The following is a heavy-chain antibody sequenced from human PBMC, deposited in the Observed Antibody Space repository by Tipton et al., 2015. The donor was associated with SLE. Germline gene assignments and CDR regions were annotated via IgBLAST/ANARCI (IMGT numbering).Heavy chain of an antibody. CDR2: VYHSGTT. CDR1: GGPVTTYY. Sequence: TLSLTCSVSGGPVTTYYWSWVRQPPGKGLEWLGFVYHSGTTGYNPSLSNRLTLSLDTSRNHFSLKLTSVTAADTAIYYCASLGRIQDYWGQGTLVTVSS. J-gene: IGHJ4*02. D-gene: IGHD1-26*01. CDR3: ASLGRIQDY. V-gene: IGHV4-59*02.